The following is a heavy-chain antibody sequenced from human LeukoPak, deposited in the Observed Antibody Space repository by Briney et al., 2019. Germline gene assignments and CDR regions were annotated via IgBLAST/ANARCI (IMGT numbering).Heavy chain of an antibody. CDR3: ARAKYYYDSSGYSLRNNWFDP. Sequence: SETLSLTCTVSGGSISTYSWNWIRQPAGKGLEWIGRIYTSGSTNYNPSLKSRVTMSVDTSKNQFSLKLSSVTAADTAVYYCARAKYYYDSSGYSLRNNWFDPWGQGTLVTVSS. D-gene: IGHD3-22*01. V-gene: IGHV4-4*07. J-gene: IGHJ5*02. CDR1: GGSISTYS. CDR2: IYTSGST.